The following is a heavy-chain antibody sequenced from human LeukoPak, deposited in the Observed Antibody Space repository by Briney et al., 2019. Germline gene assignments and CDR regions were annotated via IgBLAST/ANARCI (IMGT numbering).Heavy chain of an antibody. CDR2: ISAYNGNT. J-gene: IGHJ4*02. D-gene: IGHD3-10*01. V-gene: IGHV1-18*01. CDR3: ARDQWAEGLPTGKYYFDY. CDR1: GYTFTSYG. Sequence: ASVKVSCKASGYTFTSYGISWVRQAPGQGLEWMGWISAYNGNTNYAQKLQGRVTMTTDTSTSTAYMELRSLRSDDTAVYYCARDQWAEGLPTGKYYFDYWGQGTLVTVSS.